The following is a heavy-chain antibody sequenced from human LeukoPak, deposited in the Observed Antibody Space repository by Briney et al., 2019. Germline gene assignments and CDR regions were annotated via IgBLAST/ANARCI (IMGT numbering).Heavy chain of an antibody. CDR2: IWYDGSNK. V-gene: IGHV3-30*02. Sequence: GGSLRLSCAASGFTFSSYGMHWVRQAPGKGLEWVAFIWYDGSNKYYADSVKGRFTISRDNSKNTLYLQMNSLRAEDTAVYYCAKDWMYKYSGGYWGQGTLVTVSS. D-gene: IGHD1-26*01. CDR3: AKDWMYKYSGGY. J-gene: IGHJ4*02. CDR1: GFTFSSYG.